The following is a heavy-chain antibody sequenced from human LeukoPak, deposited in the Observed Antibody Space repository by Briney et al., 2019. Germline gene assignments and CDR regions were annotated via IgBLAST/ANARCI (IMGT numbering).Heavy chain of an antibody. Sequence: GGSLRLSCAASGFTFSSYAMVWVRQAPGKGLEWVSAISGSGDSTNYADSVKGRFTISRDSSQSTVYLQMSSLRVEDTAVYLGAKGLGTAYYYFDYWGQGALVTVSS. CDR3: AKGLGTAYYYFDY. D-gene: IGHD1-26*01. CDR2: ISGSGDST. CDR1: GFTFSSYA. V-gene: IGHV3-23*01. J-gene: IGHJ4*02.